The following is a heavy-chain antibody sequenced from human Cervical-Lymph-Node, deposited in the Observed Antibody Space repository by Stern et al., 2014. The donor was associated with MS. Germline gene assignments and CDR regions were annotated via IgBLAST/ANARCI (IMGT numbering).Heavy chain of an antibody. D-gene: IGHD3-3*01. CDR1: GGTFNNYA. CDR3: ARGPVAEDTISSWFDY. CDR2: IIPIFGTI. J-gene: IGHJ4*02. V-gene: IGHV1-69*01. Sequence: QVQLVQSGADVKKPGSSVKVSCKASGGTFNNYAISWVRQAPGQGLEWMGGIIPIFGTINYAQKFQGRVTIIADESTTTAYMELRGLTSEDTAVYSCARGPVAEDTISSWFDYWGQGTLVTVSS.